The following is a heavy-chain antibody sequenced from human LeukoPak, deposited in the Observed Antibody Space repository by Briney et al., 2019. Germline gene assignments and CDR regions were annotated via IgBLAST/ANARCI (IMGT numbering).Heavy chain of an antibody. D-gene: IGHD6-13*01. V-gene: IGHV1-69*05. CDR2: IIPIFGTA. CDR1: GGTFSSYA. CDR3: ARGAKQQLERGSSYNWFDP. Sequence: SVKVSCKASGGTFSSYAISWVRQAPGQGLEWMGGIIPIFGTANYAQKFQGRVTITTDESTSTAYMELSSLRSEDTAVYYCARGAKQQLERGSSYNWFDPWGQGTLVTVSS. J-gene: IGHJ5*02.